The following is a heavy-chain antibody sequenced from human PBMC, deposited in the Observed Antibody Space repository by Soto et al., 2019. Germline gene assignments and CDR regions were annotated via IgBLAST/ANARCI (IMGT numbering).Heavy chain of an antibody. D-gene: IGHD3-3*01. CDR2: IYHSGST. CDR1: GYSISSGYY. J-gene: IGHJ4*02. V-gene: IGHV4-38-2*02. Sequence: SETLSLTCAVSGYSISSGYYWGWIRQPPGKGLEWIGSIYHSGSTYYNPSLKSRVTISVDTSKNQFSLKLSSVTAADTAVYYCAREKDFWSGYYFDYWGQGTLVTVSS. CDR3: AREKDFWSGYYFDY.